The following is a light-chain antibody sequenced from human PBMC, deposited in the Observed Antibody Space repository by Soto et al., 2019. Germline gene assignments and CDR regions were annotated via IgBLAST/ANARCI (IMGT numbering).Light chain of an antibody. CDR3: QQYNSYPLT. V-gene: IGKV1-5*03. J-gene: IGKJ4*01. CDR1: QSISSW. Sequence: DSQRTQSHSTLSASVGDRVTITCRASQSISSWLAWYQQKPGKAPKLLIYKASSLESGVPSRFSGSGSGTEFTLTISSLQPDDFATYYCQQYNSYPLTFGGGTKV. CDR2: KAS.